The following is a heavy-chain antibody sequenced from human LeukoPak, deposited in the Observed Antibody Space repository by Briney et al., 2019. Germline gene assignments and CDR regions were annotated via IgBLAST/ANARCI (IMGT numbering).Heavy chain of an antibody. Sequence: SETLSLTCTVSGDSISSGDYYWSWIRQPPGKGLEWIGYIHYSGSTYYNPSLKSRVTISVDTSKNQFSLKLSSVTAADTAVYYCARSIGEGYSGFDYWGQGTLVTVSS. CDR2: IHYSGST. V-gene: IGHV4-30-4*08. D-gene: IGHD5-18*01. CDR1: GDSISSGDYY. J-gene: IGHJ4*02. CDR3: ARSIGEGYSGFDY.